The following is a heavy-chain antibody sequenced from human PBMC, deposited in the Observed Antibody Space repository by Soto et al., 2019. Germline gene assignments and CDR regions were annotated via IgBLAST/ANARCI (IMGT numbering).Heavy chain of an antibody. V-gene: IGHV4-59*08. Sequence: SETLSLTCTVSAGSISSYYWRWIRQPPGKGLEWIGYIYYSASTNYSPSLKSRVTISVDTSKNQFSLNLSSVTAADTAVYYCARHLPYCGGDCYSLDYWGQVTLVTVS. J-gene: IGHJ4*02. CDR3: ARHLPYCGGDCYSLDY. CDR1: AGSISSYY. D-gene: IGHD2-21*02. CDR2: IYYSAST.